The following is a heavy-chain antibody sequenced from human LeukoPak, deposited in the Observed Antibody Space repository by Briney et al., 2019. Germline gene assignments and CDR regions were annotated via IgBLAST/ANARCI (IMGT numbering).Heavy chain of an antibody. CDR1: GFTLSSYS. CDR2: IVSSSSTI. D-gene: IGHD6-19*01. J-gene: IGHJ4*02. Sequence: GGALRISCAASGFTLSSYSMIWVRQAPGEGVEWVSYIVSSSSTIYYADSVKGRFTISRDNAKNSLYLQMNSLRAEDTAVYYCARRGYSSGWDYWGQGTLVTVSS. CDR3: ARRGYSSGWDY. V-gene: IGHV3-48*01.